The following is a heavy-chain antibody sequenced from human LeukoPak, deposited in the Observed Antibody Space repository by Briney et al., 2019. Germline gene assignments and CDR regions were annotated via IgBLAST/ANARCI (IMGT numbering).Heavy chain of an antibody. D-gene: IGHD6-19*01. CDR2: INPSGGRT. CDR1: GYTFTSYY. J-gene: IGHJ4*02. Sequence: ASVKVSCKASGYTFTSYYMHWVRQAPGQGLEWMGTINPSGGRTSYAQKFQGRVTMTRDTSTSTVYMELSSLRSEDTAVYYCAREDSSGWYPPDYWGQGTLVTVSS. CDR3: AREDSSGWYPPDY. V-gene: IGHV1-46*01.